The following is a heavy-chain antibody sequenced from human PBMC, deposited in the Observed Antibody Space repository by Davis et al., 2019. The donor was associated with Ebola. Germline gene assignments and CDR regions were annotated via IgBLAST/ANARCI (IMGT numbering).Heavy chain of an antibody. D-gene: IGHD2-21*02. V-gene: IGHV3-72*01. J-gene: IGHJ4*02. Sequence: GESLKISCAASGFTFSDHYIDWVRQAPGKGLEWVGRSRNKAGSYTTEYAASVKGRFTISRDESENSLYLQMSSLTTEDTAVYFCARVTSYTADNWGRGTLVTVSS. CDR2: SRNKAGSYTT. CDR3: ARVTSYTADN. CDR1: GFTFSDHY.